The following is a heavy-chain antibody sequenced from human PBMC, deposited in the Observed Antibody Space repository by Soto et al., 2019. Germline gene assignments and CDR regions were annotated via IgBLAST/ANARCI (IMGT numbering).Heavy chain of an antibody. J-gene: IGHJ6*02. CDR1: GFTFRNYG. Sequence: HPGGSLRLSCAASGFTFRNYGMNWVRQAPGKGLEWVSYIGLGSSTKYYADSVEGRFTISRDNAKNSLYLEMNSLRAEDTAVYYCAKEFGPCSSISCLNYYYYYGMDVWGQGTTVTVSS. CDR3: AKEFGPCSSISCLNYYYYYGMDV. V-gene: IGHV3-48*01. CDR2: IGLGSSTK. D-gene: IGHD2-2*01.